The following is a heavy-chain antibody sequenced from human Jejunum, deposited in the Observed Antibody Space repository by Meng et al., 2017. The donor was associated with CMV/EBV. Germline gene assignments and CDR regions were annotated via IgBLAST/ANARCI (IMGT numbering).Heavy chain of an antibody. J-gene: IGHJ4*02. D-gene: IGHD3-3*01. Sequence: SVFTFSNYLMHWVRQAPGKGLEWVAVISYDGNGEYYADSVKGRFTISRDNSKNTLYLQMDSLRVEDTALYYCAREGGRARGYDSPDFWGEGTLVTVSS. V-gene: IGHV3-30*04. CDR1: VFTFSNYL. CDR3: AREGGRARGYDSPDF. CDR2: ISYDGNGE.